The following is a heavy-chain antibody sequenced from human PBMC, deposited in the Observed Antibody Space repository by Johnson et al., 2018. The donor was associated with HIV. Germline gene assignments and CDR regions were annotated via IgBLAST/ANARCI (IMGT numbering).Heavy chain of an antibody. V-gene: IGHV3-66*02. CDR3: ARGPGGFGAFDI. J-gene: IGHJ3*02. D-gene: IGHD2-8*02. Sequence: VQLVESGGGLVQPGGSLRLSCAASGFTVSSNYMSWVHQATGKGLEWVSVIYSGGSTYYADPVKGRFTLSRDNSKNTLDLQMNSLRAEDTAVYYCARGPGGFGAFDIWGQGTMVTVSS. CDR2: IYSGGST. CDR1: GFTVSSNY.